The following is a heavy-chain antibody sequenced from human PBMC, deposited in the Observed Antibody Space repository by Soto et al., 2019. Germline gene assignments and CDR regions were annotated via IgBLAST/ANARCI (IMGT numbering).Heavy chain of an antibody. Sequence: SETLSLTCTVSGGSISSYYWSWIRQPPGKGLEWIGYIYYSGSTNYNPSLKSRVTISVDTSKNQFSLKLSSVTAADTAVYYCARHRYDILTPYMDVWGKGTTVTVSS. CDR2: IYYSGST. J-gene: IGHJ6*03. CDR1: GGSISSYY. CDR3: ARHRYDILTPYMDV. V-gene: IGHV4-59*08. D-gene: IGHD3-9*01.